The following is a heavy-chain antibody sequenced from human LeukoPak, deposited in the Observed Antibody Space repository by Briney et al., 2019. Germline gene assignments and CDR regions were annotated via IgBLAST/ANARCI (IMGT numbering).Heavy chain of an antibody. CDR3: ARYPYDYVWGIPFDY. CDR1: GGTFTGYY. Sequence: GASVKVSCKASGGTFTGYYMHWVRQAPGQGLEWMGRINPNSGGTNYAQKFQGRVTMTRDTSISTAYMELSRLRSDDTAVYYCARYPYDYVWGIPFDYWGQGTLVTVSS. V-gene: IGHV1-2*06. D-gene: IGHD3-16*01. CDR2: INPNSGGT. J-gene: IGHJ4*02.